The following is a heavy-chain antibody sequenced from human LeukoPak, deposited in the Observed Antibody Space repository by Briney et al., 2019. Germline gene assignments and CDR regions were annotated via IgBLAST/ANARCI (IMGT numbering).Heavy chain of an antibody. CDR3: ARGSLSGRSEYNWFDP. J-gene: IGHJ5*02. D-gene: IGHD1-26*01. Sequence: SETLSLTCTVSGGSISSSSYYWGWIRQPPGKGLEWIGSIYYSGSTYYNPSLKSRVTISVDTSKNQFSLKLSSVTAADTAVYYCARGSLSGRSEYNWFDPWGQGTLVTVSS. CDR1: GGSISSSSYY. V-gene: IGHV4-39*07. CDR2: IYYSGST.